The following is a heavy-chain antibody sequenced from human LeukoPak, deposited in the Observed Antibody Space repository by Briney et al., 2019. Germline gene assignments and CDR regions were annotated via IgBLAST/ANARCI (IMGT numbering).Heavy chain of an antibody. J-gene: IGHJ4*02. V-gene: IGHV4-61*02. Sequence: SETLSLTCTVSGGSISSGSYYWSWIRQPAGKGLEWIGRIYTSGSTNHIPSLKSRVTISVDTSKNQFSLKLSSVTAADTAVYYCAREDCSSTSCAFDYWGQGTLVTVST. CDR3: AREDCSSTSCAFDY. D-gene: IGHD2-2*01. CDR1: GGSISSGSYY. CDR2: IYTSGST.